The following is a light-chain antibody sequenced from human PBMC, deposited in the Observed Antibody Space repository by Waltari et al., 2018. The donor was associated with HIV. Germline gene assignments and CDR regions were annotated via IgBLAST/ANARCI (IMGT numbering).Light chain of an antibody. Sequence: DIVMTQSPDSLAVSMGERATINCKSSQSVFYSANDKSYLAWYQQKPGQPPKLLIYWAATRESGVPDRFSCIGSVTDFTLTISSLQAEDVAVYHCQQLYETPPTFVQGTRVEIK. J-gene: IGKJ1*01. CDR2: WAA. CDR1: QSVFYSANDKSY. V-gene: IGKV4-1*01. CDR3: QQLYETPPT.